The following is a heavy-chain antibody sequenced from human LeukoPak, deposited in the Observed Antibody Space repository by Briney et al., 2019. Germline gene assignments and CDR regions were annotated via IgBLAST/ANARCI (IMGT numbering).Heavy chain of an antibody. D-gene: IGHD3-16*01. V-gene: IGHV1-2*02. CDR1: GYTFTCYF. CDR3: ARAMGAYNWFDP. CDR2: INPNSGGT. Sequence: ASVKVSCKASGYTFTCYFMHWVRQAPGQGLEWVGWINPNSGGTNYAQNFQGRVTMARDTSISTAYMELSRLRSDDTAVYYCARAMGAYNWFDPWGQGTLVTVSS. J-gene: IGHJ5*02.